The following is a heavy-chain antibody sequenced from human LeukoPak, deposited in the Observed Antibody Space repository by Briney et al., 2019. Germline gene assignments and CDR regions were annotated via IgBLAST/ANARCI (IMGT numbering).Heavy chain of an antibody. Sequence: GGSLRLSCAASGFIFSNYAMSWVRQAPGKGLEWVSFISDSGGSTNYADSVKGRFTISRDNSKNTLYLQINSLRAEDTAVYYCAKDQPPERTRYGYGLFDYWGQGTLVTVSS. CDR1: GFIFSNYA. J-gene: IGHJ4*02. CDR3: AKDQPPERTRYGYGLFDY. CDR2: ISDSGGST. D-gene: IGHD5-18*01. V-gene: IGHV3-23*01.